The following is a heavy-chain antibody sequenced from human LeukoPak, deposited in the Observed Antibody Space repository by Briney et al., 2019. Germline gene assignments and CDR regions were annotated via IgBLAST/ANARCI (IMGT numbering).Heavy chain of an antibody. Sequence: GGSLRLSCAASGFTFSNYAMSWVRQAPEKGLEWVSSIIGGGGQTYYADSVKGRFTISRDNSKNTLYLQMKSLRVDDTALYYCARETQQIQLSNPFDIWGQGTMVTVSS. V-gene: IGHV3-23*01. CDR3: ARETQQIQLSNPFDI. CDR1: GFTFSNYA. CDR2: IIGGGGQT. D-gene: IGHD5-18*01. J-gene: IGHJ3*02.